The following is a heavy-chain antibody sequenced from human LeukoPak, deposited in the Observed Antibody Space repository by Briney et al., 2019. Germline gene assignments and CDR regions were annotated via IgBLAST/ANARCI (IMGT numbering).Heavy chain of an antibody. V-gene: IGHV4-39*07. CDR2: VYYSGST. CDR1: GGSISSSSYY. Sequence: SETLSLTCTVSGGSISSSSYYWGWIRQPPGKGLEWIGSVYYSGSTNYNPSLKSRVTISVDTSKNQFSLKLSPVTAADTAVYYCTRGGRSSWYDDYWGQGTLVTVSS. J-gene: IGHJ4*02. CDR3: TRGGRSSWYDDY. D-gene: IGHD6-13*01.